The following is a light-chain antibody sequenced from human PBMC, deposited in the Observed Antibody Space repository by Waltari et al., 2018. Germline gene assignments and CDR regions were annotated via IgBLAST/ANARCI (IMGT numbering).Light chain of an antibody. CDR3: CSFAGSSTFPV. V-gene: IGLV2-23*01. CDR2: VCS. J-gene: IGLJ3*02. Sequence: YQQHRGKAAKLMIYVCSRRPSGVSNRFSGSKSGNTASLTIAGLQAEDEADYYCCSFAGSSTFPVFGGGSKLSVL.